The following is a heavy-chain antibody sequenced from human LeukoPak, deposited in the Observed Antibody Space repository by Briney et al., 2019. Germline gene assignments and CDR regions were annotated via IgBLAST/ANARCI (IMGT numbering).Heavy chain of an antibody. D-gene: IGHD3-22*01. CDR2: ISXXGXNK. Sequence: GGSLRLSCAVSGFTFSSYGMHWVRQAPGKGLEWVSLISXXGXNKYCADSVKGRFTISRDNSKNTLYLQMHSLRAEDTAVYYCVXXXXYXDXXGDYXXKXDAFDIWGQGTMVTVSS. CDR1: GFTFSSYG. J-gene: IGHJ3*02. V-gene: IGHV3-30*03. CDR3: VXXXXYXDXXGDYXXKXDAFDI.